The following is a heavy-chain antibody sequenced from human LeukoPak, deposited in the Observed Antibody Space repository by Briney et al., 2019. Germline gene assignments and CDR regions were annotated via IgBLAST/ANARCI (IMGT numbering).Heavy chain of an antibody. D-gene: IGHD4-23*01. CDR2: ISYDGSNK. CDR1: GFTFSSYA. CDR3: ASRSVREGVTQPFDY. V-gene: IGHV3-30*01. Sequence: GRSLRLSCAASGFTFSSYAMHWVRQAPGKGLEWVAVISYDGSNKYYADSVKGRFTISRDNSKNTLYLQMNGLRAEDTAVYYCASRSVREGVTQPFDYWGQGTLVTVSS. J-gene: IGHJ4*02.